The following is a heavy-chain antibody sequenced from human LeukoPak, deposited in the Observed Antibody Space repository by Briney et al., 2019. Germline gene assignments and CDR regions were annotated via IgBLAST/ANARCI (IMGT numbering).Heavy chain of an antibody. CDR2: IIPILGIA. D-gene: IGHD3-22*01. Sequence: GASVKVSCKASGYTFTSYAISWVRQAPGQGLEWMGRIIPILGIANYAQKFQGRVTITADKSTSTAYMELSSLRSEDTAVYYCARVTYYDSSGYYPPYYYYGMDVWGQGTTVTVSS. J-gene: IGHJ6*02. V-gene: IGHV1-69*04. CDR3: ARVTYYDSSGYYPPYYYYGMDV. CDR1: GYTFTSYA.